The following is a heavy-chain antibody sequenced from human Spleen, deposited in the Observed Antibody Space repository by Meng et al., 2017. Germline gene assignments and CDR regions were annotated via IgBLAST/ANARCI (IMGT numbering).Heavy chain of an antibody. CDR1: GFTFSSYA. CDR3: AKSITPDSIDMAFDS. D-gene: IGHD3-22*01. V-gene: IGHV3-23*01. J-gene: IGHJ4*02. Sequence: GESLKISCAASGFTFSSYAMSWVRQAPGKGLEWVSSIRDSGADTYYADSVKGRFTISRDNSKNTLYLQMNSLRAEDTAIYYCAKSITPDSIDMAFDSWGQGTQVTVSS. CDR2: IRDSGADT.